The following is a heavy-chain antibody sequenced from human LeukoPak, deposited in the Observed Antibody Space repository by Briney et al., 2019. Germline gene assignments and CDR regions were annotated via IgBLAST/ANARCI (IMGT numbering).Heavy chain of an antibody. CDR2: INGGGSPI. Sequence: HPGGSLRLSCAASGFAFSSYSMNWVRQAPGKGLEWVAYINGGGSPIYYADSVRGRFTISRDNAKSSLYLQMNSLRAEDTALYYCVRDNPRCCGVIPANIDDFWGQGTLVTVSS. CDR1: GFAFSSYS. V-gene: IGHV3-48*01. D-gene: IGHD2-21*01. CDR3: VRDNPRCCGVIPANIDDF. J-gene: IGHJ4*02.